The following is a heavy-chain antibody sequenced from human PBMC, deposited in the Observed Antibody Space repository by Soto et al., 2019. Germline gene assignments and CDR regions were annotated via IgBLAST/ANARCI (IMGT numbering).Heavy chain of an antibody. V-gene: IGHV3-7*01. Sequence: EVQLVESGGGLVQPGGSLKLSCATSGFTFSGFWMHWVRQAPGKGLEWVANIKGDGSEKYYVDSVEGRFTVSRDNSKNTLHLEMNRVRAEDTAVYSCAAGFPPDYWGKGTLVTVSS. D-gene: IGHD3-10*01. CDR1: GFTFSGFW. J-gene: IGHJ4*02. CDR3: AAGFPPDY. CDR2: IKGDGSEK.